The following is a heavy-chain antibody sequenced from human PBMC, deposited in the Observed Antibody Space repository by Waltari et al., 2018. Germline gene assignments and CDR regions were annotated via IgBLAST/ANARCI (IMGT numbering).Heavy chain of an antibody. J-gene: IGHJ4*02. V-gene: IGHV7-4-1*02. CDR2: ISTATGNP. CDR1: GSTFTNFA. Sequence: QVQLVQSDSELKKPGASVKIACKASGSTFTNFAIDWLRQAPGQGLEWMGWISTATGNPTYARDFTGRFDFSLDTSVSTAYLQISSLKTEDTAVYFCARDRVVGATDWGYWGQGTLVTVSS. D-gene: IGHD1-26*01. CDR3: ARDRVVGATDWGY.